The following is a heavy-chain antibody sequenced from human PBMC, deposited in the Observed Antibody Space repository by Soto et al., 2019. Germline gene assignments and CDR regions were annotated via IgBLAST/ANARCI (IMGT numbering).Heavy chain of an antibody. CDR1: GGTFSSYA. CDR2: IIPIFGTA. CDR3: ARLVPAAGYYDGMDV. Sequence: QVQLVQYGAEVKKPGSSVKVSCKASGGTFSSYAISWVRQAPGQGLEWMGGIIPIFGTANYAQKFQGTVTIGVDEPTGAAYFELRSLRSEGTAVYYCARLVPAAGYYDGMDVWGQVTTVTVS. D-gene: IGHD2-2*01. J-gene: IGHJ6*02. V-gene: IGHV1-69*12.